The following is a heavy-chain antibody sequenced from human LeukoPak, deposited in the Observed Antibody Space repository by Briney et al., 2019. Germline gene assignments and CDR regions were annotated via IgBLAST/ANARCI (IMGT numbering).Heavy chain of an antibody. V-gene: IGHV1-18*01. J-gene: IGHJ4*02. CDR2: ISAYNGNT. CDR1: GYTFTSYG. D-gene: IGHD2-2*01. CDR3: AFVVPAAMGGLGYFDY. Sequence: ASVKVSCKASGYTFTSYGISWVRQAPGQGLEWMGWISAYNGNTNYAQKLQGRVTMTTDTSTSTAYMELRSLRSDDTAVYYCAFVVPAAMGGLGYFDYWGQGTLVTVSS.